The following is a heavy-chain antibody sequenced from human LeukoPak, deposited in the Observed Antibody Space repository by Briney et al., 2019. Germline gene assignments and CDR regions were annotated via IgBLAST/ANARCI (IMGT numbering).Heavy chain of an antibody. J-gene: IGHJ4*02. V-gene: IGHV4-61*02. CDR3: AGDSSGGYTPDY. CDR1: GASINSGNYY. D-gene: IGHD3-16*02. Sequence: SETLSLTCTVSGASINSGNYYWSWIRQPAGKGLEWIGRIYTSGSTDYNPSLRSRVTISIDASKSQFSLRLSSVTAADTAVYFCAGDSSGGYTPDYCGQGTLVTVSS. CDR2: IYTSGST.